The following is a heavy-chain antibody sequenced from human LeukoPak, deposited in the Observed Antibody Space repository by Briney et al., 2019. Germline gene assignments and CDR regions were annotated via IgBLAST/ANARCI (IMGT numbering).Heavy chain of an antibody. CDR3: ARSENWGKNFDY. Sequence: GGSLRLSCAASGFTFSPYSMNWVRQAPGKGLEWVSSISSSSNYIYYADSVKGRFTVSRDNAQNSLYLQMNSLRAEDTAVYYCARSENWGKNFDYWGQGTLVTVSS. CDR1: GFTFSPYS. D-gene: IGHD7-27*01. J-gene: IGHJ4*02. V-gene: IGHV3-21*01. CDR2: ISSSSNYI.